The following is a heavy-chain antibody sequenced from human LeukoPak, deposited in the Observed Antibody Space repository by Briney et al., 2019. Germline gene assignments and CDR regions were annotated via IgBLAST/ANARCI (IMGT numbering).Heavy chain of an antibody. CDR1: GFTFGSYS. J-gene: IGHJ4*02. Sequence: PGGSLRLSCAASGFTFGSYSMNWVRQAPGKGLEWVSSISSSSSYIYYADSVKGRFTISRDNAKNSLYLQMNSLRAEDTAVYYCASLGEGFDYWGQGTLVTVSS. CDR2: ISSSSSYI. D-gene: IGHD3-10*01. V-gene: IGHV3-21*01. CDR3: ASLGEGFDY.